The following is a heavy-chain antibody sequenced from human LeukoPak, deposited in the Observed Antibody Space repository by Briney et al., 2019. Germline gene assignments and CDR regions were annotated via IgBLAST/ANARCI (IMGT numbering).Heavy chain of an antibody. J-gene: IGHJ2*01. Sequence: PSETLSLTCTVSGGSISGYYWSWIRQTPGKGLEWIGYIYHSGRPNYSGSTNYNSSLKSRVTISVDTSKSQFSLKVTSMTAADTAVYYCATSGSDFWWNFDLWGRGTLVAVSS. CDR1: GGSISGYY. CDR3: ATSGSDFWWNFDL. V-gene: IGHV4-59*01. CDR2: IYHSGRPNYSGST. D-gene: IGHD5-12*01.